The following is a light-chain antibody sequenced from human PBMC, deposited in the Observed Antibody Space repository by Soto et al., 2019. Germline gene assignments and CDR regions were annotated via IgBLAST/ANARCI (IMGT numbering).Light chain of an antibody. J-gene: IGKJ4*01. CDR1: QSVSSSY. CDR3: QQYGSSLLT. V-gene: IGKV3-20*01. CDR2: GAS. Sequence: EIVLTQSTGTLSLSPGERATLSCRASQSVSSSYLAWYQQKPGQAPRLLIYGASSRATGIPDRFSGSGSGTEFTLTISRLEPEDFAVYYCQQYGSSLLTFGGGTKVEIK.